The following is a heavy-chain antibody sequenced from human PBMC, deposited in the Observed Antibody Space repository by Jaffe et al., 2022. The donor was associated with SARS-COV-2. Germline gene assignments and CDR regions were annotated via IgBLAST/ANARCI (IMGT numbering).Heavy chain of an antibody. V-gene: IGHV3-9*01. Sequence: EVQLVESGGGLVQPGRSLRLSCAASGFTFDDYAMHWVRQAPGKGLEWVSGISWNSGSIGYADSVKGRFTISRDNAKNSLYLQMNSLRAEDTALYYCAKANSYQLPFLGDYWGQGTLVTVSS. D-gene: IGHD2-2*01. CDR2: ISWNSGSI. J-gene: IGHJ4*02. CDR1: GFTFDDYA. CDR3: AKANSYQLPFLGDY.